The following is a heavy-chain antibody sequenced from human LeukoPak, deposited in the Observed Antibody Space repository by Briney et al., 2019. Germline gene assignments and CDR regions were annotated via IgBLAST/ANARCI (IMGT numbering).Heavy chain of an antibody. J-gene: IGHJ4*02. CDR2: INPKSGGT. CDR3: ARDRNGYSYGYSLFDY. Sequence: GASVKVSCKTSGYTFTSYYMHWVRQAPGQGLEWMGWINPKSGGTNYAQKFQGRVTMTRDTSISTAYMELNSLRSDDTAVYYCARDRNGYSYGYSLFDYWGQGTLLSVST. D-gene: IGHD5-18*01. CDR1: GYTFTSYY. V-gene: IGHV1-2*02.